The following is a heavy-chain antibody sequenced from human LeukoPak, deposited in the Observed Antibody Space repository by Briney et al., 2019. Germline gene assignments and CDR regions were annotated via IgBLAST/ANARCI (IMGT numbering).Heavy chain of an antibody. J-gene: IGHJ5*02. CDR1: GYSISSGYY. CDR2: IYHSGST. V-gene: IGHV4-38-2*02. D-gene: IGHD3-3*01. CDR3: ARDRADYPVVLRFLERGELAFDP. Sequence: SETLSLTCTVSGYSISSGYYWGWIRQPPGKGLEWIGSIYHSGSTYYNPSLKSRVTISVDTSKNQFSLKLSSVTAADTAVYYCARDRADYPVVLRFLERGELAFDPWGQGTLVTVSS.